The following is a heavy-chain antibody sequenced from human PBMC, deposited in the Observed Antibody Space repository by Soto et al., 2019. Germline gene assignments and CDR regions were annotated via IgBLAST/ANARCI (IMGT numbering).Heavy chain of an antibody. D-gene: IGHD3-16*01. J-gene: IGHJ4*02. Sequence: GGSLRLSCAASGFTFSRYATDWVRQAPGKGLEWVSAISGSGGKTYYADSVKGRFTISRDSSKNTLYLQMNSLRAEDTAVYYCAKDYDDLRYYFDYWGQGTLVTVSS. CDR2: ISGSGGKT. CDR3: AKDYDDLRYYFDY. V-gene: IGHV3-23*01. CDR1: GFTFSRYA.